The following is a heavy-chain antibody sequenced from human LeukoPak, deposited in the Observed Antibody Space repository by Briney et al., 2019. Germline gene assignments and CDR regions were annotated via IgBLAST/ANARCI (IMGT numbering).Heavy chain of an antibody. J-gene: IGHJ4*02. Sequence: GGSLRLSCAASGFTFSSYWMHWVRQAPGKGLVWVSRIKSDGSSTTYADSVKGRFTISRDNAKNTLYLQMNSLRAEDTAVYYCVREQYGDYGGGYWGQGTLVTVSS. CDR2: IKSDGSST. CDR1: GFTFSSYW. D-gene: IGHD4-17*01. V-gene: IGHV3-74*01. CDR3: VREQYGDYGGGY.